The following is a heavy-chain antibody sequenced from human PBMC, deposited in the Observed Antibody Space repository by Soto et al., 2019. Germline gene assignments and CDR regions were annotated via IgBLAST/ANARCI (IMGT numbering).Heavy chain of an antibody. Sequence: QVQLVQSGAEVKKPGSSVKVSCKASGGTFRNYAISWVRQAPGQGLEWMGGIIPILRATNYAQKFQGRVTITADESTSTPYMELSGLRSEDTAVYFCARGPYYYDSSGYPYFEYWGQGTRVTVSS. CDR3: ARGPYYYDSSGYPYFEY. D-gene: IGHD3-22*01. J-gene: IGHJ4*02. V-gene: IGHV1-69*11. CDR1: GGTFRNYA. CDR2: IIPILRAT.